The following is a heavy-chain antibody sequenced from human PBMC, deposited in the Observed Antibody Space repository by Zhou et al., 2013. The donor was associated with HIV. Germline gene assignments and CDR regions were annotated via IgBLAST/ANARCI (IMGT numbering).Heavy chain of an antibody. D-gene: IGHD2-15*01. CDR1: GGTFSTYA. CDR2: IIPIFDTS. Sequence: QVHLVQSGAEVKKPGSSVKVSCKASGGTFSTYAISWVRQAPGQGLEWMGGIIPIFDTSHYAQKFQGRVTITTDESTSTAYMELSSLRSEDTAVYYCARDLLPTSSWTDYYYYGMDVWGQGTTVTVSS. CDR3: ARDLLPTSSWTDYYYYGMDV. V-gene: IGHV1-69*05. J-gene: IGHJ6*02.